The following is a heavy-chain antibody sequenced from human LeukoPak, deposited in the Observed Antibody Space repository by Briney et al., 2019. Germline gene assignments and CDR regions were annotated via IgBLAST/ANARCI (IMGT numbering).Heavy chain of an antibody. J-gene: IGHJ4*02. CDR3: ARGRFSGSYYVDY. CDR2: INTGNGDA. Sequence: GASVKVSCKASGYTFTTYSIHWVRQAPGQGLEWMGWINTGNGDARYSQKFQGRVTITRDTSASAAYLELSSLRSEDTAVYYCARGRFSGSYYVDYWGQGTLVTVSS. D-gene: IGHD1-26*01. V-gene: IGHV1-3*04. CDR1: GYTFTTYS.